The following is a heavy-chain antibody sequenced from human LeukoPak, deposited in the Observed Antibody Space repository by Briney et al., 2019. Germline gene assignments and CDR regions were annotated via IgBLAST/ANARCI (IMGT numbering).Heavy chain of an antibody. CDR2: ISYDGSNK. J-gene: IGHJ6*02. CDR3: ARGGYGDYSSYYYGMDV. V-gene: IGHV3-30-3*01. Sequence: VAVISYDGSNKYYADSVKGRFTISRDNSKNTLYLQMNSLRAEDTAVYYCARGGYGDYSSYYYGMDVWGQGTTVTVSS. D-gene: IGHD4-17*01.